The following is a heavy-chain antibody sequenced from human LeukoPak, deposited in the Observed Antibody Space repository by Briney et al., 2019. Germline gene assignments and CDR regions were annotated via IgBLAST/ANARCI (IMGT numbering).Heavy chain of an antibody. V-gene: IGHV3-23*01. J-gene: IGHJ4*02. D-gene: IGHD2-15*01. Sequence: GGSLRLSCAASGFTLSSFAMTWARQAPGKGLEWVSVISGSGGSTYYTDSVKGRFTISRDNSKNTLYLQMNSLRAEDTAVYYCAKQLGYCSDGSCYFPYWGQGTLVTVSS. CDR3: AKQLGYCSDGSCYFPY. CDR1: GFTLSSFA. CDR2: ISGSGGST.